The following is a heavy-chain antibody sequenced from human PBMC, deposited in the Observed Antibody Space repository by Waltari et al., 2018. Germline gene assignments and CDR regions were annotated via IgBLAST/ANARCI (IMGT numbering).Heavy chain of an antibody. Sequence: QLVQSGAEVKEPGASVKVSCMASGYTFNAYYIHWIRQVPGQGLELMVWINPKNGATNYAQNCQGRVTLTRDSSINTVYMELSRLKSEDTAIYFCARDVVMGGSEGWFDPWGQGTLVTVSS. D-gene: IGHD2-21*01. CDR1: GYTFNAYY. J-gene: IGHJ5*02. CDR2: INPKNGAT. CDR3: ARDVVMGGSEGWFDP. V-gene: IGHV1-2*02.